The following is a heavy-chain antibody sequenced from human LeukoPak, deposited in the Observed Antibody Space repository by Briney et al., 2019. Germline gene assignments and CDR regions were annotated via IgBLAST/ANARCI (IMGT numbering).Heavy chain of an antibody. CDR2: ISGHGDST. D-gene: IGHD2-2*01. V-gene: IGHV3-43*02. CDR1: GFTFHDYA. J-gene: IGHJ4*02. CDR3: VGGPRSTSPPY. Sequence: PGGSLSLSCAASGFTFHDYAMHWVRQVPGKGLDWVSLISGHGDSTYYADSVKGRFTISRDNAKNTVYLQMNSLRLEDMAVYYCVGGPRSTSPPYWGQGTLVTVSS.